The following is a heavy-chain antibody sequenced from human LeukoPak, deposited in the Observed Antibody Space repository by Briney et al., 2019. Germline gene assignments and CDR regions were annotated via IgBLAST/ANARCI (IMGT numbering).Heavy chain of an antibody. CDR2: INHSGST. CDR3: ARGGKGVPTKQLWFSSYVY. D-gene: IGHD5-18*01. V-gene: IGHV4-34*01. J-gene: IGHJ4*02. Sequence: SETLSLTCAVYGGSFSGYYWSWIRQPPGKGLEWIGEINHSGSTNYNPSLKSRVTISVDTSKNQFSLKLSSVTAADTAVYYCARGGKGVPTKQLWFSSYVYWGQGTLVTVSP. CDR1: GGSFSGYY.